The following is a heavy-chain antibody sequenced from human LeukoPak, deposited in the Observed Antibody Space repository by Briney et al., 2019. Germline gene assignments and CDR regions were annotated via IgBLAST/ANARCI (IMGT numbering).Heavy chain of an antibody. V-gene: IGHV3-7*01. CDR2: IREDGNEK. CDR1: GFTFSSYW. Sequence: GGSLRLSCSASGFTFSSYWMSWVRQTTGKGLECVAKIREDGNEKFYVDSVKGRFTISRDNAKNSVYLQMNSLRVEDTAVYFCARDYIGGWNDHWGQGTLSPSPQ. CDR3: ARDYIGGWNDH. J-gene: IGHJ4*02. D-gene: IGHD3-16*01.